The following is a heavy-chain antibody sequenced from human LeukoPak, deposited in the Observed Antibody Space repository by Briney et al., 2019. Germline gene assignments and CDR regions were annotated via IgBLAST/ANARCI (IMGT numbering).Heavy chain of an antibody. J-gene: IGHJ6*02. CDR2: IYYSGST. CDR1: GGSISNSSYY. D-gene: IGHD3-10*01. V-gene: IGHV4-39*01. CDR3: ARRFSYGLYYYYYYGMDV. Sequence: PSETLSLTCTVSGGSISNSSYYWGWIRQPPGKGLEWIGSIYYSGSTYYNPSLKSRVTISVDTSKNQFSLKLSSVTAADTAVYYCARRFSYGLYYYYYYGMDVWGQGTTVTVSS.